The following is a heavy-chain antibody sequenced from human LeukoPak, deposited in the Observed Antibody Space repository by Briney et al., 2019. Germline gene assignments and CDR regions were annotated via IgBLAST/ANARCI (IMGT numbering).Heavy chain of an antibody. Sequence: PGGSLRLSCAASGFTFDDYAMHWVRQAPGKGLEWVSGISWNSGSIGYADSVKGRFTISRDNAKNSLYLQMNSLRAEDTAVYYCARDWAAANAEYFQHWGQGTLVTVSS. D-gene: IGHD6-13*01. CDR3: ARDWAAANAEYFQH. CDR2: ISWNSGSI. J-gene: IGHJ1*01. CDR1: GFTFDDYA. V-gene: IGHV3-9*01.